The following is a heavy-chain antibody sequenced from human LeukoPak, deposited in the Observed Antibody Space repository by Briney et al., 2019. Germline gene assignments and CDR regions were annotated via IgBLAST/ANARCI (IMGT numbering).Heavy chain of an antibody. Sequence: SQTLSLTCTVSGGSISSGDYYWSWIRQPPGKGLEWIGYIYYSGSTYYNPSLKSRVTISVDTSKNQFSLKLSSVTAADTAVYYCARGFTIFGVVNYFDYWGQGTLVTVSS. CDR2: IYYSGST. V-gene: IGHV4-30-4*08. CDR3: ARGFTIFGVVNYFDY. D-gene: IGHD3-3*01. CDR1: GGSISSGDYY. J-gene: IGHJ4*02.